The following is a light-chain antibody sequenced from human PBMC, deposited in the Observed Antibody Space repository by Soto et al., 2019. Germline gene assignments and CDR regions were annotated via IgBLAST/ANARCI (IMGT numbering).Light chain of an antibody. V-gene: IGKV3-11*01. CDR1: QSVGTY. CDR2: DAS. Sequence: EIVLTQSPATLSLSPGERATLSCRASQSVGTYLIWYQQKPGQAPRLLIYDASNRATSIPARFSGSGSGTDFTLTISSLEPEDFAVYYCQQGGNWPNTFGQGTRLEIK. J-gene: IGKJ5*01. CDR3: QQGGNWPNT.